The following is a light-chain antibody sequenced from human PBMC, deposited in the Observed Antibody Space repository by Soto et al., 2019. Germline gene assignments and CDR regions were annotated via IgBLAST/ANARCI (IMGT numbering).Light chain of an antibody. CDR1: SSDVGGYNY. CDR2: DVS. V-gene: IGLV2-14*01. CDR3: SSYTSSSVV. Sequence: QSALTQPASVSGSPGQSITISCTGTSSDVGGYNYVSWYQQHPGKAPKLMIYDVSNRPSGVSNRFSGSKSGNTASLTISGLQAEDDAGYYCSSYTSSSVVFGGGTKLTVL. J-gene: IGLJ2*01.